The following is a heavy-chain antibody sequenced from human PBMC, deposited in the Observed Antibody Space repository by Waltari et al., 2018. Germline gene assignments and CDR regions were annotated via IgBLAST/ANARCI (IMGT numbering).Heavy chain of an antibody. J-gene: IGHJ3*02. D-gene: IGHD6-19*01. CDR1: GVSFSGYY. Sequence: QVQLQPWGAGLLKPSQTLSLTCAVYGVSFSGYYLSWIRQPPGKELEWIGEINHSGSTNYNPSLKSRVTISVDTSKNQFSLKLRSVTAAAKAVYYCARASYSSGWYGDAFDIWGQGTMVTVSS. CDR3: ARASYSSGWYGDAFDI. CDR2: INHSGST. V-gene: IGHV4-34*01.